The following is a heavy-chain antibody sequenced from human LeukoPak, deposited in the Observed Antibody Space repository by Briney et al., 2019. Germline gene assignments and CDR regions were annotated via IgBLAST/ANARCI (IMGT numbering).Heavy chain of an antibody. J-gene: IGHJ4*02. Sequence: GSLRLSRAASGFTFSSYWMSWVRQPPGKGLEWIGEIHHGGSSNYNTSLKSRVIISVDTSKNQFSLILSSVTAADTAVYYCARGRQQLDYWGQGTLVTVSS. CDR1: GFTFSSYW. CDR3: ARGRQQLDY. CDR2: IHHGGSS. V-gene: IGHV4-34*01. D-gene: IGHD6-13*01.